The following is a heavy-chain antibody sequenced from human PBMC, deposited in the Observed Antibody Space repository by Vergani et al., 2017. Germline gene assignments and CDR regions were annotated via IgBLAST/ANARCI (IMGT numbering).Heavy chain of an antibody. Sequence: QVRLQESGPGLVKPSETLSLTCSVSGGSMSGYYWSWIRQPPGKELEWIGYMYHSGSTNYNPSLVTRVTISGDTSKNQFSLKLTSFAAADTAVYYCGRVANFYGLWSRLLDLWGQGILVTVSS. CDR2: MYHSGST. J-gene: IGHJ5*02. D-gene: IGHD3-10*01. V-gene: IGHV4-59*01. CDR1: GGSMSGYY. CDR3: GRVANFYGLWSRLLDL.